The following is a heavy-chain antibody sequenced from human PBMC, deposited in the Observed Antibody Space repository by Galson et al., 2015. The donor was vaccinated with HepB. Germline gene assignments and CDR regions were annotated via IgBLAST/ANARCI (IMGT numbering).Heavy chain of an antibody. CDR2: INSDGSST. CDR3: ARGPVVDPYSYAGYFDL. Sequence: SLRLSCAASGFTFSTYWMHWVRQAPGKGLVWVSRINSDGSSTNYADSVKGRFTISRDNAKNTLYLQMNSLRAEDTAVYYCARGPVVDPYSYAGYFDLWGRGTLVTVSS. CDR1: GFTFSTYW. V-gene: IGHV3-74*01. J-gene: IGHJ2*01. D-gene: IGHD5-18*01.